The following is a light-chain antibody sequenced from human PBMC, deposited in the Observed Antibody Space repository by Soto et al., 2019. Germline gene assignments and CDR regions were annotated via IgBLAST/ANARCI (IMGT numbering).Light chain of an antibody. CDR3: CSYAGSSTYV. CDR2: KGN. J-gene: IGLJ1*01. Sequence: QSALTQPASVSGSPGQSITISCTGTSSDVGSYNLVSWYQQHPGKAPKLMIYKGNKRPSGVSNRFSGSKSGNTASLTISGLQAEDEADYYCCSYAGSSTYVFGTGTKLTVL. CDR1: SSDVGSYNL. V-gene: IGLV2-23*01.